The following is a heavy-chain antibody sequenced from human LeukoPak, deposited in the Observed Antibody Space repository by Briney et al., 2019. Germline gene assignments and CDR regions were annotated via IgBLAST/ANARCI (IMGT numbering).Heavy chain of an antibody. D-gene: IGHD4-17*01. CDR1: GFTFSTYW. V-gene: IGHV3-74*01. Sequence: SGGSLRLSCAASGFTFSTYWMHWVRQAPGKGLAWVARIKGDGSSTIYADSVKGRFTISRDNSKNTLYLQTSSLRAEGTAVYYCARASTTVPNLLDHWGRGTLVTVSS. CDR3: ARASTTVPNLLDH. CDR2: IKGDGSST. J-gene: IGHJ4*02.